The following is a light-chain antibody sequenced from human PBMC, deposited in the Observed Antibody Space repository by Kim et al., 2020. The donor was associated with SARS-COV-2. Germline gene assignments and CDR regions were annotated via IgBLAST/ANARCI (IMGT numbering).Light chain of an antibody. V-gene: IGLV1-51*01. CDR1: SSNIGNKY. CDR3: GTWDSSLSAYV. Sequence: GQKVTITCSGSSSNIGNKYVSWYQQLPGTAPKLLIYDNNKRPAGIPDRFSGSKSGTSATLGITGLQTGDEADYYCGTWDSSLSAYVFGGGTQLTVL. J-gene: IGLJ3*02. CDR2: DNN.